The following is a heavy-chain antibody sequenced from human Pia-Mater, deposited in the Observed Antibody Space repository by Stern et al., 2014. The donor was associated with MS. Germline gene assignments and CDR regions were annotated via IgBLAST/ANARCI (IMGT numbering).Heavy chain of an antibody. CDR3: ARGQSRSSGYYYYGMDV. J-gene: IGHJ6*02. Sequence: VQLLESGAEVKKPGSSVKVSCKASGGTFSNSAISWVRQAPGQGLEWVGGVIPVFPTSIYAQRFQGRVTITADEATSTAYMELTSLRSEDTAMYFCARGQSRSSGYYYYGMDVWGQGTSVTVSS. V-gene: IGHV1-69*01. CDR1: GGTFSNSA. D-gene: IGHD6-6*01. CDR2: VIPVFPTS.